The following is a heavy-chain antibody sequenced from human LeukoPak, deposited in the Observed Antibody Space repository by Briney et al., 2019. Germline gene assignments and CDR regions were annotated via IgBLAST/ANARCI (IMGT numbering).Heavy chain of an antibody. D-gene: IGHD3-22*01. CDR3: ARTYYYDSSGPYHFDY. CDR2: IYPGDSDT. V-gene: IGHV5-51*01. CDR1: GYSFTSYW. J-gene: IGHJ4*02. Sequence: GESLKISCKGSGYSFTSYWIGWVRQMPGKGLEWTGIIYPGDSDTRYSPSFQGQVTISADKSISTAYLQWSSLKASDTAMYYCARTYYYDSSGPYHFDYWGQGTLVTVSS.